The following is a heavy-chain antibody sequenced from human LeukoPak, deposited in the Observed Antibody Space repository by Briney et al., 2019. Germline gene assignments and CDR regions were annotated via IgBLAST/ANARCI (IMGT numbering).Heavy chain of an antibody. V-gene: IGHV4-59*08. J-gene: IGHJ3*02. CDR1: GFTFSSYA. CDR2: IYYSGST. Sequence: GSLRLSCAASGFTFSSYAMSWIRQPPGKGLEWIGYIYYSGSTNYSPSLKSRVTISVDTSKNQFSLKLSSVTAADTAVYYCARHSIIGGTEYAFDIWGQGTMVTVSS. CDR3: ARHSIIGGTEYAFDI. D-gene: IGHD1-26*01.